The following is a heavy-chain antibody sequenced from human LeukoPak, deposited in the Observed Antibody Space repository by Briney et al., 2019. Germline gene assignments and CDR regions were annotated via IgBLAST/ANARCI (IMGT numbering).Heavy chain of an antibody. CDR3: ARGGGGYSWYFDL. D-gene: IGHD5-12*01. CDR1: GGSISSGGYY. V-gene: IGHV4-31*03. J-gene: IGHJ2*01. Sequence: SETLSLTCTVSGGSISSGGYYWSWIRQHPGKGLEWIGYIYYSGSTYYTPSLKNRVTVSVATSKNQFSLRLSSVTAVDTAVYYCARGGGGYSWYFDLWGRGTLVTVSS. CDR2: IYYSGST.